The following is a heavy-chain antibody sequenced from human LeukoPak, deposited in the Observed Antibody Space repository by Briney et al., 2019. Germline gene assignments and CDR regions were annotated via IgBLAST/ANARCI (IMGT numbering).Heavy chain of an antibody. V-gene: IGHV4-61*02. D-gene: IGHD4-11*01. CDR1: GGSISSGSYY. CDR2: IYTSGST. J-gene: IGHJ4*02. CDR3: AREREYDYSNYEPDY. Sequence: PSETLSLTCTVSGGSISSGSYYWSWIRQPAGKGLEWIGRIYTSGSTNYNPSLKSRVTISVDTSKNQFSLELSSVTAADTAVYYCAREREYDYSNYEPDYWGQGTLVTVSS.